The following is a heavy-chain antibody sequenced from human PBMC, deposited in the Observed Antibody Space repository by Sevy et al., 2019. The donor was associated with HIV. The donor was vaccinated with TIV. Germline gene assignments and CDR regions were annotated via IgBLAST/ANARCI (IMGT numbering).Heavy chain of an antibody. D-gene: IGHD3-22*01. CDR2: IYTRGAT. V-gene: IGHV4-61*02. Sequence: SETLSLTCTVSGGSISSGSYYWSWIRQPAGKGLEWIGRIYTRGATNYNPSLKSRFTISLDTSKNQFSLKLRCVTAADTAVYYCAREEYYVSSGYWVGAFEIWGQGTMVTVSS. CDR1: GGSISSGSYY. CDR3: AREEYYVSSGYWVGAFEI. J-gene: IGHJ3*02.